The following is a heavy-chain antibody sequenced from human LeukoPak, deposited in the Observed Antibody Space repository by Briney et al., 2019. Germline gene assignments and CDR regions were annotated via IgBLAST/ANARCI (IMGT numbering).Heavy chain of an antibody. CDR3: ARAYYYEGYYMDV. V-gene: IGHV4-59*01. CDR1: GGSISSYY. Sequence: SETLSLTCTASGGSISSYYWSWIRQPPGKGLEWIGYIYYSGSTNYNPSLKSRVTISVDTSKNQFSLKLSSVTAADTAVYYCARAYYYEGYYMDVWGKGTTVTISS. J-gene: IGHJ6*03. D-gene: IGHD3-22*01. CDR2: IYYSGST.